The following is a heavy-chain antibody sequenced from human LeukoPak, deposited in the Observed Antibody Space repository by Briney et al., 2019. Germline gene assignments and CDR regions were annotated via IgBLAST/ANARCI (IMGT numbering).Heavy chain of an antibody. CDR1: GVSISSSY. CDR3: ARGFTSAINWFDP. V-gene: IGHV4-4*07. CDR2: IYSSGST. Sequence: SETLSLTCTVSGVSISSSYWSWIRQPAGKGLEWIWRIYSSGSTNYNPSLMRRVTMSVDTSKNQFSLKLSSVTAADAAVYYCARGFTSAINWFDPWGQGALVTVSS. J-gene: IGHJ5*02. D-gene: IGHD2-2*01.